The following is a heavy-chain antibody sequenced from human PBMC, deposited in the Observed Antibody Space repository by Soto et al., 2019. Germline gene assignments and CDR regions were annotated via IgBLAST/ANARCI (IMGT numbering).Heavy chain of an antibody. CDR2: ISGIGGST. Sequence: PGGSLRLSCAASGFTFSSYAMSWVRQAPGKGLEKVSAISGIGGSTYYADSLKFRFTISRDNSKNTLYLQLNSLRAEDTAVYYCAKDYRPITMIVVVITIPDAFDIWGQGTMVTVSS. CDR3: AKDYRPITMIVVVITIPDAFDI. CDR1: GFTFSSYA. D-gene: IGHD3-22*01. J-gene: IGHJ3*02. V-gene: IGHV3-23*01.